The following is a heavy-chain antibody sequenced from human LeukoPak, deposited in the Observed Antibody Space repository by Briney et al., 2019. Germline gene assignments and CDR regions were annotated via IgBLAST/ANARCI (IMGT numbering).Heavy chain of an antibody. Sequence: PGGSLRLSCAASGFTFSSYAMHWVRQAPGKGLEWVAVISYDGSNKYYPDSVKGRFTISRDNSKNTLYLQMNSLRAEDTAVYYCARGGSYLSAFDIWGQGTMVTVSS. CDR3: ARGGSYLSAFDI. V-gene: IGHV3-30*03. D-gene: IGHD1-26*01. CDR2: ISYDGSNK. J-gene: IGHJ3*02. CDR1: GFTFSSYA.